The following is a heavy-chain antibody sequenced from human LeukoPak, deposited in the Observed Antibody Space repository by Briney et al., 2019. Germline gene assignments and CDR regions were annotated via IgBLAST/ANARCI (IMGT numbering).Heavy chain of an antibody. CDR1: GGSITSDTYY. CDR3: ARTRDFWSGFFDY. D-gene: IGHD3-3*01. V-gene: IGHV4-30-2*01. Sequence: SETLSLTCDVSGGSITSDTYYWSWIRQPPGKGLEWIGYILHSGSTYNNPSLKSRLTISVDTSKSQFSLKLSSVTAADAAVYYCARTRDFWSGFFDYWGQGTLVTVSS. J-gene: IGHJ4*02. CDR2: ILHSGST.